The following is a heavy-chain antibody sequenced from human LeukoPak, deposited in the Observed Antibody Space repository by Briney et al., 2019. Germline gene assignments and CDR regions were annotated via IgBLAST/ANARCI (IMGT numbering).Heavy chain of an antibody. CDR3: AREGKVIAAAGTNWFDP. CDR2: IIPIFGTA. V-gene: IGHV1-69*13. CDR1: GGTFSSYA. D-gene: IGHD6-13*01. Sequence: SVKVSCKASGGTFSSYAISWVRQAPGQGLEWMGGIIPIFGTANYAQKFQGGVTITADESTSTAYMELSSLRSEDTAVYYCAREGKVIAAAGTNWFDPWGQGTLVTVSS. J-gene: IGHJ5*02.